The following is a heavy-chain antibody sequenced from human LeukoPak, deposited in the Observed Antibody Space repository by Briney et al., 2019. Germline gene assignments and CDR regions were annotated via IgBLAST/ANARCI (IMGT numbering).Heavy chain of an antibody. V-gene: IGHV4-31*03. Sequence: SETLSLTCTVSGGSISSGGYYWSWIRQHPGKGLEWIGYIYYSGSTYYNPSLKSRVTISVDTSKNQFSLKLSSVTAADTAVYYCARETYYYDSSGQNSPGAFDIWGQGTMVTVSS. CDR3: ARETYYYDSSGQNSPGAFDI. CDR1: GGSISSGGYY. J-gene: IGHJ3*02. D-gene: IGHD3-22*01. CDR2: IYYSGST.